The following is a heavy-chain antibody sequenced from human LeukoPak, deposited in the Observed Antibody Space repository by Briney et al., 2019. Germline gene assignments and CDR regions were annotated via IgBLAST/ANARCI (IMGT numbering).Heavy chain of an antibody. V-gene: IGHV3-23*01. Sequence: AGGSLRFSCAASGFTFSSYAMSWVRQAPGKGLEWVSAISGSGGSTYYADSVKGRFTISRDNSKNTLYLQMNSLRAEDTAVYYCARRWLYYFDYWGQGTLVTVSS. CDR2: ISGSGGST. D-gene: IGHD4-23*01. J-gene: IGHJ4*02. CDR1: GFTFSSYA. CDR3: ARRWLYYFDY.